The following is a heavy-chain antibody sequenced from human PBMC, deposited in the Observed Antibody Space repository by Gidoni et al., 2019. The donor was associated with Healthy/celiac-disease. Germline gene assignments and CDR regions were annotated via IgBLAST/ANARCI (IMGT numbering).Heavy chain of an antibody. Sequence: QVQLVQSGAEVKKPGSSVKVSCKASGGTFSSYAISWVRQAPGQGLEWMGGILPIFGTANYAQKFQGRVTITADESTSTAYMELSSLRSEDTAVYYCARDAERSPGVVVPAAIPSYYYYGMDVWGQGTTVTVSS. D-gene: IGHD2-2*01. V-gene: IGHV1-69*01. CDR1: GGTFSSYA. J-gene: IGHJ6*02. CDR3: ARDAERSPGVVVPAAIPSYYYYGMDV. CDR2: ILPIFGTA.